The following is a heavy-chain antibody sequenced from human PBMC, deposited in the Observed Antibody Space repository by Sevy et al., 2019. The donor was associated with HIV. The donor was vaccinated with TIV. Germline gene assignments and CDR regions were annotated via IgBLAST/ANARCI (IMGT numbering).Heavy chain of an antibody. J-gene: IGHJ5*02. CDR1: SGSISSSSYY. D-gene: IGHD4-17*01. V-gene: IGHV4-39*01. CDR3: ARVVYGDYVNYFDP. Sequence: SETLSLTCSVSSGSISSSSYYRGWIRQPPGKGLEWIGTIYYSGSTYYSPSLKSRVSISVDTSKNQFSLKLISVTAADTAVYYCARVVYGDYVNYFDPWGQGTLVTVSS. CDR2: IYYSGST.